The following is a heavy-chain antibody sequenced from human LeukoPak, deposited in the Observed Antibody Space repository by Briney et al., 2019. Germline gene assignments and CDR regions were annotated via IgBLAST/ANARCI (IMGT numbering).Heavy chain of an antibody. V-gene: IGHV1-46*01. CDR3: AREQPLAYYYYYMDV. CDR2: INPSGGST. CDR1: GYTFTGYY. J-gene: IGHJ6*03. D-gene: IGHD6-13*01. Sequence: ASVKVCCKAAGYTFTGYYMHWVRQAPGQGLEWMGIINPSGGSTSYAQKFQGRVNMTRDMSTSTVYMELRRLRSEDTAVYSCAREQPLAYYYYYMDVWGKGTTVTVSS.